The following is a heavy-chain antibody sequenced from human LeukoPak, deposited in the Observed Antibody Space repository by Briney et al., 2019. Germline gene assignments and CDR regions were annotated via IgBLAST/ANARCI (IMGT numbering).Heavy chain of an antibody. CDR1: GGAISIGRYY. D-gene: IGHD6-19*01. CDR3: ARHAGATSGWYPEDWFDP. J-gene: IGHJ5*02. V-gene: IGHV4-39*01. Sequence: SETLSLTCSVSGGAISIGRYYWGWIRQPPGKGLEWIGSVYYSGTTYYNPSLKSRVTISIDTSKNQSSLRLTSVTAADPAVSYCARHAGATSGWYPEDWFDPWGQGILVTVSS. CDR2: VYYSGTT.